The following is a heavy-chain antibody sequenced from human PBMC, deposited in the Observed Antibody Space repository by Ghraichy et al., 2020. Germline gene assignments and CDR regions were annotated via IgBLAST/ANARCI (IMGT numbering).Heavy chain of an antibody. CDR1: GGSFSGYY. J-gene: IGHJ6*02. CDR2: IDHSGST. CDR3: ARATIRDGMDV. Sequence: SETLSLTCAVYGGSFSGYYWTWIRQPPGKGLECIGEIDHSGSTNHNPSLRSRVTISIDMSKKQFSLKLSYVTAADTAVYYCARATIRDGMDVWGQGTTVTVSS. D-gene: IGHD5-12*01. V-gene: IGHV4-34*01.